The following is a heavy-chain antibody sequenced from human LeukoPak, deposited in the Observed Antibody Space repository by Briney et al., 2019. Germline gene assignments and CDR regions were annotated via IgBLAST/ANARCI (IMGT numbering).Heavy chain of an antibody. D-gene: IGHD6-19*01. CDR2: IKDKTDGGKT. CDR1: GFTFSSAW. CDR3: TTVGSSGCDN. V-gene: IGHV3-15*01. J-gene: IGHJ4*02. Sequence: GGSLRLSCAASGFTFSSAWMSWVRQAPGQGLEWVCRIKDKTDGGKTDYAAPVKSRFTISRVDSENTLYVQMNSLKTEDTDVYYCTTVGSSGCDNWGQGTLVTVSS.